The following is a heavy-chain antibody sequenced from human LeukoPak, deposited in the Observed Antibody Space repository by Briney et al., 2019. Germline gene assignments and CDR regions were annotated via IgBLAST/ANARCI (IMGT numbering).Heavy chain of an antibody. J-gene: IGHJ6*02. CDR2: INAGNGNT. D-gene: IGHD3-22*01. Sequence: ASVKVSCKASGYTFTSYAMHWVRQAPGQRLEWMGWINAGNGNTKYSQKFQGRVTITRDTSESTAYMELSSLRSEDTAVYYCARGAYYYDSSGYLDLYYYYYGMDVWGQGTTVTVSS. V-gene: IGHV1-3*01. CDR3: ARGAYYYDSSGYLDLYYYYYGMDV. CDR1: GYTFTSYA.